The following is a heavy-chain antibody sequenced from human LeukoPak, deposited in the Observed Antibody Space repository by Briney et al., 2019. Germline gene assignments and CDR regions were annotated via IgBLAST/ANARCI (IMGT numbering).Heavy chain of an antibody. CDR3: ARARDRKYYYDSSGYYRPPPEY. V-gene: IGHV3-48*03. Sequence: PGGSLRLSCAASGFTFSSYEMNWVRQAPGKGLEWVSYISSSGSTIYYADSVKGRFTISRDNAKNSLYLQMNSLRAEDTAVYYCARARDRKYYYDSSGYYRPPPEYWGQGTLVTVSS. CDR1: GFTFSSYE. CDR2: ISSSGSTI. J-gene: IGHJ4*02. D-gene: IGHD3-22*01.